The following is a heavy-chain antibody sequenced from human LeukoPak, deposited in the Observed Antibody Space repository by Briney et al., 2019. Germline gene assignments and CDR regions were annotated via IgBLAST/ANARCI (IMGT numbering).Heavy chain of an antibody. CDR2: INSDGSWT. D-gene: IGHD6-19*01. V-gene: IGHV3-74*01. J-gene: IGHJ3*02. CDR3: ARDPYSSGWYKDAFDI. Sequence: PSGGSLRLSCAASGNYWMHWVRQAPGKGLVWVSHINSDGSWTSYADSVKGRFTISKDNAKNTVYLQMNSLRAEDTAVYYCARDPYSSGWYKDAFDIWGQGTMVTVSS. CDR1: GNYW.